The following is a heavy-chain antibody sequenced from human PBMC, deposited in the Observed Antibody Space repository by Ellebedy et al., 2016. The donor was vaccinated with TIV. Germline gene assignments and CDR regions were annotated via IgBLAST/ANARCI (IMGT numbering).Heavy chain of an antibody. Sequence: GESLKISCAASGFTFSSYWMSWVRQAPGKGLEWVSVIYSGGSTSYADSVKGRFTISRDNSKNTLYLQRNSLRAEDTAVYYCAREPRDPAIYYGMDFWGQGTTVTVSS. CDR2: IYSGGST. J-gene: IGHJ6*02. CDR1: GFTFSSYW. D-gene: IGHD5-18*01. CDR3: AREPRDPAIYYGMDF. V-gene: IGHV3-53*01.